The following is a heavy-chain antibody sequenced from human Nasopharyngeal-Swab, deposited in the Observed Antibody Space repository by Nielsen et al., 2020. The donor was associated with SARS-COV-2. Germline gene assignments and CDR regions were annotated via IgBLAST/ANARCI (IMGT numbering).Heavy chain of an antibody. CDR3: ARERSGGYYFDY. D-gene: IGHD2-15*01. Sequence: SCAASGFTFSSYAMHWVRQAPGKGLEWVAVISYDGSNKYYADSVKGRFTISRDNSKNTLYLQMNSLRAEDTAVYYCARERSGGYYFDYWGQGTLVTVSS. J-gene: IGHJ4*02. CDR2: ISYDGSNK. V-gene: IGHV3-30-3*01. CDR1: GFTFSSYA.